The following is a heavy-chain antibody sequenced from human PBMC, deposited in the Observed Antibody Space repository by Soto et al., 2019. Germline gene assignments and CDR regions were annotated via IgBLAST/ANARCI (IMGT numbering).Heavy chain of an antibody. CDR1: GGSIYRSGYY. V-gene: IGHV4-39*01. CDR2: IDYNGVT. Sequence: SETLSLTCTVSGGSIYRSGYYWGWIRQPPGRGLEWIGNIDYNGVTYSNPSLKSRVTISRDTSKNQFSLKLTSVTAADTALYYCGKVLVGATGHTDSDSWGPGTLVTSPQ. D-gene: IGHD2-15*01. CDR3: GKVLVGATGHTDSDS. J-gene: IGHJ4*02.